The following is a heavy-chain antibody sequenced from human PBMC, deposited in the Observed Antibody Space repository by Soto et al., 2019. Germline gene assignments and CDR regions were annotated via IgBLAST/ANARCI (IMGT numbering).Heavy chain of an antibody. D-gene: IGHD3-3*01. CDR2: MNPNRGNT. V-gene: IGHV1-8*01. J-gene: IGHJ4*02. Sequence: QVQLVQSGAEVKKPGASVKVSCKASGYTFTSYDINWVRQATGQGLGGMGWMNPNRGNTGYAKKFQGRVTMTRNTSTTTAYMELSSLRSEDPAVYYCARGITIVGVVPGWGQGTLVTVSS. CDR1: GYTFTSYD. CDR3: ARGITIVGVVPG.